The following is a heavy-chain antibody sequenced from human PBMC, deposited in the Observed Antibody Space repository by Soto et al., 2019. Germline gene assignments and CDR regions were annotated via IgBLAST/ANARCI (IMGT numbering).Heavy chain of an antibody. V-gene: IGHV3-48*04. D-gene: IGHD3-9*01. CDR1: GFTFSSYS. Sequence: EVQLVESGGGLVQPGGSLRLSCVASGFTFSSYSMVWVRQAPGKGLEWISYIFATSTTIYYADSVKGRFTVSRDNAKNSLFLLMNSLRAEDTAVYYCAREKDWAFDYWGQGTLVTGSS. J-gene: IGHJ4*02. CDR3: AREKDWAFDY. CDR2: IFATSTTI.